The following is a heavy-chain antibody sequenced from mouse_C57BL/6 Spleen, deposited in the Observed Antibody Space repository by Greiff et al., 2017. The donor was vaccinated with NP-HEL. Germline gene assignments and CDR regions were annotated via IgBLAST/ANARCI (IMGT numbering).Heavy chain of an antibody. D-gene: IGHD3-3*01. V-gene: IGHV1-19*01. J-gene: IGHJ2*01. CDR1: GYTFTDYY. CDR3: ARGVGCFDY. Sequence: VQLQQSGPVLVKPGASVKMSCKASGYTFTDYYMNWVKQSHGKSLEWIGVINPYNGGTSYNQKFKGKATLTVDKSSSTAYMELNSLTSEDSAVYYCARGVGCFDYWGQGTTLTVSS. CDR2: INPYNGGT.